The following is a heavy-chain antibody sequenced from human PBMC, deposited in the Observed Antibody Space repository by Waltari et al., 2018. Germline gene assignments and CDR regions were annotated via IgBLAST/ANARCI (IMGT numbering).Heavy chain of an antibody. CDR2: ISGSGGST. CDR1: GVSFTSYT. J-gene: IGHJ4*02. CDR3: AREDYGDLTGDY. D-gene: IGHD4-17*01. V-gene: IGHV3-23*04. Sequence: EVQLVECGGGSVQPGGSLRLSCAASGVSFTSYTLSCVRQAPGKGLEWVSAISGSGGSTYYEDAVKGRFTISRDNSKKTLYLQMNSLRAEDTAVYYGAREDYGDLTGDYWGQGTLVTVSS.